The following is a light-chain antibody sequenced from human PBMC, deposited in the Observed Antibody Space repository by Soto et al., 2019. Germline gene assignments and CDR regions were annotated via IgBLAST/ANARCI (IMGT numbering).Light chain of an antibody. CDR3: GSYACSGIFVV. J-gene: IGLJ3*02. V-gene: IGLV2-11*01. CDR2: DVN. Sequence: QSALTQPRSVSGSPGQSVTISCIGTSSDVGGYNCVSWFRKYPGEAPKLIIYDVNKRPSGVPDRFSGSRSGSTASLTISGLQADDEADYYCGSYACSGIFVVFGEGTKVTVL. CDR1: SSDVGGYNC.